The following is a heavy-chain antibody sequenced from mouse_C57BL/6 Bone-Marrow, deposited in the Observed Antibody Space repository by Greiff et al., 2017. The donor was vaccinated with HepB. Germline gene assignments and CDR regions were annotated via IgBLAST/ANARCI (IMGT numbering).Heavy chain of an antibody. CDR2: IDPENGDT. J-gene: IGHJ4*01. V-gene: IGHV14-4*01. Sequence: EVNVVESGAELVRPGASVKLSCTASGFNIKDDYMHWVKQRPEQGLEWIGWIDPENGDTEYASKFQGKATITADTSSNTAYLQLSSLTSEDTAVYYCTKVPYYAMDYWGQGTSVTVSS. CDR3: TKVPYYAMDY. CDR1: GFNIKDDY. D-gene: IGHD6-1*01.